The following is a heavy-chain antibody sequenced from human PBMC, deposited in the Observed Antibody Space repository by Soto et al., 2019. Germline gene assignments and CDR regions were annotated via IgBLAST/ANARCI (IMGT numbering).Heavy chain of an antibody. CDR1: GSTLSDHY. Sequence: EVQLVESGGGLVQPGGSLRLSCAASGSTLSDHYMDWVRQAPGKGLEWVGRSRNKANSYSTEYAASVKGRFTISRDESKSSLYLQMNSLKTEDTAVYYCARFSGSYTRGLDYWGQGTLVTVSS. D-gene: IGHD1-26*01. CDR2: SRNKANSYST. J-gene: IGHJ4*02. V-gene: IGHV3-72*01. CDR3: ARFSGSYTRGLDY.